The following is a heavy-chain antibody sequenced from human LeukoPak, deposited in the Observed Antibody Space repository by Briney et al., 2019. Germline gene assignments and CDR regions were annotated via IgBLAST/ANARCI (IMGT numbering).Heavy chain of an antibody. CDR3: ASGYDSDAFDI. V-gene: IGHV1-2*02. Sequence: ASVKVSCKASGYTFTSYGISWVRQAPGQGLEWMGWINPNSGGTNYAQKFQGRVTMTRDTSISTAYMELSRLRSDDTAVYYCASGYDSDAFDIWGQGTMVTVSS. D-gene: IGHD5-12*01. J-gene: IGHJ3*02. CDR2: INPNSGGT. CDR1: GYTFTSYG.